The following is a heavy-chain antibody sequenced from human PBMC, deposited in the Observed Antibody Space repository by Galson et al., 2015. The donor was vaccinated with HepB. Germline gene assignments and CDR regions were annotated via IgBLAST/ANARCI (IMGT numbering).Heavy chain of an antibody. V-gene: IGHV4-61*01. CDR1: GGSVSSASYY. J-gene: IGHJ6*02. CDR2: IYYSGST. Sequence: SETLSLTCTVSGGSVSSASYYWSWIRQPPGKGLEWIGYIYYSGSTNYNPSLKSRVTISVDTSKNQFSLKLRSVTAADTAVYYCASREGYCSGGSCYSDYYYGMDVWGQGTTVTVSS. D-gene: IGHD2-15*01. CDR3: ASREGYCSGGSCYSDYYYGMDV.